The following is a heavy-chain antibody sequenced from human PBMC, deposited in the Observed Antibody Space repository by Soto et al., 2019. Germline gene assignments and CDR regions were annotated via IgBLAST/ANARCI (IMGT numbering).Heavy chain of an antibody. Sequence: PSETLSLTCTVPGGSISSDNWSWIRQPPGKGLEWIGYIYYSGSTNYNPSLKSRVTISVDTSKNQFSLKLSSVTAADTAVYYCARGALRLDFDYSGRGTLVTVSS. CDR2: IYYSGST. D-gene: IGHD3-16*01. CDR1: GGSISSDN. V-gene: IGHV4-59*01. CDR3: ARGALRLDFDY. J-gene: IGHJ4*02.